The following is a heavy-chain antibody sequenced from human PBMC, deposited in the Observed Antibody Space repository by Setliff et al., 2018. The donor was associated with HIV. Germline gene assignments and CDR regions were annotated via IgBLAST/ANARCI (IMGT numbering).Heavy chain of an antibody. V-gene: IGHV4-59*08. CDR2: IYYSGST. Sequence: SETLSLTCTVSGGSISSYYWSWIRQPPGKGLEWIGYIYYSGSTNYNPSLKSRVTISVDTSKNQISLKLNSVTAADTAVYYCVRMFNKFDSGFYYRGLDIWGQGTVVTVSS. CDR3: VRMFNKFDSGFYYRGLDI. CDR1: GGSISSYY. J-gene: IGHJ3*02. D-gene: IGHD3-22*01.